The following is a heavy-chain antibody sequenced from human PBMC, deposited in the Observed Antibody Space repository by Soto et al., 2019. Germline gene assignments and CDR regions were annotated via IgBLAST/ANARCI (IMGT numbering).Heavy chain of an antibody. V-gene: IGHV4-59*01. CDR1: GGSLTGYY. CDR2: IYYSGST. CDR3: AKTSYYDSIAYYFDQ. Sequence: QVQLQESGPGLVKPSETLSLTCTVSGGSLTGYYWSWIRQPPGKGLEWVGYIYYSGSTTYSPSLKSRVTISLDTSKNQFSLKLSSVTAADTAVYYCAKTSYYDSIAYYFDQWGQGTLVTVSS. D-gene: IGHD3-22*01. J-gene: IGHJ4*02.